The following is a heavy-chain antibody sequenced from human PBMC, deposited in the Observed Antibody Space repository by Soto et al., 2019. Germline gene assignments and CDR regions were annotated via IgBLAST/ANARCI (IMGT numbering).Heavy chain of an antibody. D-gene: IGHD3-16*02. J-gene: IGHJ4*02. V-gene: IGHV3-23*01. CDR2: ISGSGDTT. Sequence: GGSLRLSCAASRFTFKYFAMSWVRQAPGKGLQWVSLISGSGDTTYYADSVKGRFTISRDNSKNTLYLDMNSLRVEDTALYYCAKSRRDVGGSYRYPDPYDYWGQGALVTVSS. CDR3: AKSRRDVGGSYRYPDPYDY. CDR1: RFTFKYFA.